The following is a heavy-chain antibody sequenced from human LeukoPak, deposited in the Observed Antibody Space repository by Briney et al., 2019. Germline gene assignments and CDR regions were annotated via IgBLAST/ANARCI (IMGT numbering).Heavy chain of an antibody. Sequence: ASVKVSCKASGYTFTGYYMHWVRQAPGQGLEWMGWINPNSGGSNYAQKFQGRVTMTRDTSISTAYMELSRLRSDDTAVYYCARDHGGDDYYYYYGMDVWGQGTTVTVSS. V-gene: IGHV1-2*02. D-gene: IGHD4-23*01. J-gene: IGHJ6*02. CDR1: GYTFTGYY. CDR2: INPNSGGS. CDR3: ARDHGGDDYYYYYGMDV.